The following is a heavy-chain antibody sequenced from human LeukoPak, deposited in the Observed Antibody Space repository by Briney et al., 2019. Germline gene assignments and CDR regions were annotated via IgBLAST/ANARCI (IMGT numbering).Heavy chain of an antibody. CDR3: ARSRSSWTSFDY. Sequence: ASVKVSCEASGYTFTGYYMHWVRQAPGQGLEWMGWINPNSGGTNYAQKFQGRVTMTRDTSISTAYMELSRLRSDDMAVFYCARSRSSWTSFDYWGQGTLVTVSS. CDR1: GYTFTGYY. J-gene: IGHJ4*02. V-gene: IGHV1-2*02. D-gene: IGHD6-13*01. CDR2: INPNSGGT.